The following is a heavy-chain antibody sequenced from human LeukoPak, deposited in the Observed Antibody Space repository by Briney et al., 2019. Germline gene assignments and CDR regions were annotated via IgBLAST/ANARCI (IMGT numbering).Heavy chain of an antibody. Sequence: PGRSLRLSCAASGFTFSSYGMSWVRQAPGKGLEWVSGISGSGGSTYYADSVKGRFTISRDNSKNTLYLQMNSLRAEDTAVYYCAKASGSYQRAFDIWGQGTMVTVSS. V-gene: IGHV3-23*01. CDR1: GFTFSSYG. J-gene: IGHJ3*02. CDR2: ISGSGGST. D-gene: IGHD1-26*01. CDR3: AKASGSYQRAFDI.